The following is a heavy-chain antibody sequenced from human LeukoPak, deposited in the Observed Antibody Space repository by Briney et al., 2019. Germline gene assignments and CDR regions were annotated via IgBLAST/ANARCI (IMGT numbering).Heavy chain of an antibody. CDR2: IIPIFGTA. CDR3: ARAPPKTYSSSWYDNWFDP. D-gene: IGHD6-13*01. V-gene: IGHV1-69*13. J-gene: IGHJ5*02. Sequence: SVKVPCKASGGTFSSNAISWVRQAPGQGLEWMGEIIPIFGTANYAQKFHGRVTITADESTSTAYMELSSLRSEDTAVYYCARAPPKTYSSSWYDNWFDPWGQGTLVTVSS. CDR1: GGTFSSNA.